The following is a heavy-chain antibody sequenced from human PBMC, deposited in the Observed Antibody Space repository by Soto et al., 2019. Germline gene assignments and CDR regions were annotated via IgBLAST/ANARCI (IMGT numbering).Heavy chain of an antibody. Sequence: QVQLVQSGAEVKKPGASVKVSCKTSGYTFTNYGVGWVRQAPGQGLEWMGWNSGYNGNTKYAQQFQGRVTMTTDTSTSTAYMELRSLRSDDTAVYYCARLGWYYYDSSSYCDYWGQGTLVTVSS. J-gene: IGHJ4*02. D-gene: IGHD3-22*01. V-gene: IGHV1-18*01. CDR1: GYTFTNYG. CDR2: NSGYNGNT. CDR3: ARLGWYYYDSSSYCDY.